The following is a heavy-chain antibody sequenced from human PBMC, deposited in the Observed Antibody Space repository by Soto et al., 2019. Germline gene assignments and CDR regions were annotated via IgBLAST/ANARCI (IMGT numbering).Heavy chain of an antibody. CDR2: ISYDGSNK. CDR3: AKADPGGYSYGYAYFLDY. V-gene: IGHV3-30*18. Sequence: VGSLRLSCAASGFTFSSYGMHWVRQAPGKGLEWVAVISYDGSNKYYADSVKGRFTISRDNSKNTLYLQMNSLRAEDTAVYYCAKADPGGYSYGYAYFLDYWGQGTLVTVSS. D-gene: IGHD5-18*01. J-gene: IGHJ4*02. CDR1: GFTFSSYG.